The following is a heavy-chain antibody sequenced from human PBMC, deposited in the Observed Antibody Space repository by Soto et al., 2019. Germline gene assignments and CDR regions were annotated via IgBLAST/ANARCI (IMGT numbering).Heavy chain of an antibody. J-gene: IGHJ6*02. Sequence: GGSLRLSCAASGFTFSSYAMHWVRQAPGKGLEWVAVISYDGSNKYYADSVKGRFTISRDNSKNTLYLQMNSLRAEDTAVYYCARDNGIVVVTARYYGMDVGGQGTT. CDR3: ARDNGIVVVTARYYGMDV. CDR2: ISYDGSNK. CDR1: GFTFSSYA. V-gene: IGHV3-30-3*01. D-gene: IGHD2-21*02.